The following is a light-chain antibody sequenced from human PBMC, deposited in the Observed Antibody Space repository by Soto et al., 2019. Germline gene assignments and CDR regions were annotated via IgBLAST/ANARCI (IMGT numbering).Light chain of an antibody. CDR1: SSDVGGYNY. V-gene: IGLV2-14*01. Sequence: QSALTQPASVSGSPGQSITISCTGTSSDVGGYNYVSWYQQYPGKVPKLMIYEVSSRPSGVSNRFSGSKSDNTASLTISGLQAEDEADYYCSSFTSSNPLVFGKGTKLTVL. J-gene: IGLJ2*01. CDR3: SSFTSSNPLV. CDR2: EVS.